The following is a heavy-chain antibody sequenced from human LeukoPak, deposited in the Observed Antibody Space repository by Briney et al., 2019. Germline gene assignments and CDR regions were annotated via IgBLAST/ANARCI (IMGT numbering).Heavy chain of an antibody. V-gene: IGHV4-59*01. J-gene: IGHJ6*03. CDR2: NYSSGST. CDR3: VRDREEITALFYYYYMDV. D-gene: IGHD3-16*01. Sequence: SEPLSLTCTVSGGSISNYYWSWIRQPTGKGLEWIGYNYSSGSTNYNPSLKSRVTISVDTSKNQFSLKLNSVTAADTAVYYCVRDREEITALFYYYYMDVWGKGTTVTVSS. CDR1: GGSISNYY.